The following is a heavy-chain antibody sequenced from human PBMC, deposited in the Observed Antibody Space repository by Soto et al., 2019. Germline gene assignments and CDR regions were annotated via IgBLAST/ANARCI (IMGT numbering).Heavy chain of an antibody. CDR2: INHSGST. CDR3: ARTSRFDC. Sequence: QVQLQQWGAGLLKPSETLSLTCAVYCGSFSGYYWSWIRQPPGKGLEWIGEINHSGSTNYNPSLXSXAXXSVDTSKNHFSLKPSSVPAADSAVYYCARTSRFDCWGQGPLVTVSS. CDR1: CGSFSGYY. V-gene: IGHV4-34*01. J-gene: IGHJ4*02.